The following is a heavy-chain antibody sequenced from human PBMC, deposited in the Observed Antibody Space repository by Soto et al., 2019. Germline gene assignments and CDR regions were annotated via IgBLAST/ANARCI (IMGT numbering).Heavy chain of an antibody. D-gene: IGHD3-9*01. V-gene: IGHV4-39*07. CDR3: ARDLTGVGYFDY. CDR2: IYYSGST. Sequence: SETLSLTCTVSGGSISSSSYYWGWIRQPPGKGLEWIGSIYYSGSTYYNPSLKSRVTISVDTSKNQFSLKLSSVTAADTAVYYCARDLTGVGYFDYWGQGTLVTVSS. J-gene: IGHJ4*02. CDR1: GGSISSSSYY.